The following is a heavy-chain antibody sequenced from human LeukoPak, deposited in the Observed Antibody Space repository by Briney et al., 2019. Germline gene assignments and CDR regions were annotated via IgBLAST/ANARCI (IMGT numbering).Heavy chain of an antibody. J-gene: IGHJ4*02. CDR3: ASGYSSSSGFDY. D-gene: IGHD6-6*01. Sequence: ASVKVSCKASGYTFTGSYMDWVRQAPGQGLEWMGRINPNSGGTNYVQKFQGRVTMTRDTSITTAYMELSRLRSDDTAAYYCASGYSSSSGFDYWGQGTLVTVSS. CDR1: GYTFTGSY. V-gene: IGHV1-2*06. CDR2: INPNSGGT.